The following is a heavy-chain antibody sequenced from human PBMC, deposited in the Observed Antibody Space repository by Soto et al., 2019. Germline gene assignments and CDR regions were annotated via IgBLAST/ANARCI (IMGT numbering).Heavy chain of an antibody. CDR2: INYVGST. J-gene: IGHJ4*02. CDR1: GDSMIGFY. V-gene: IGHV4-59*01. CDR3: ARFRRNYFDY. D-gene: IGHD3-10*01. Sequence: ETRSLACTVSGDSMIGFYWSWIRQTPGQGVEWIGYINYVGSTSSYSPSPQSRVTRSLASSKNQFSLILSSVTAADTAVYFCARFRRNYFDYWGQGTQVTVS.